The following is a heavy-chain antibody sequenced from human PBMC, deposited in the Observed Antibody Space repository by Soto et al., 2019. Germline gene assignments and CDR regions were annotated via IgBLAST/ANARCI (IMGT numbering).Heavy chain of an antibody. J-gene: IGHJ3*02. CDR3: ARGGGVGVAGSAAFDM. CDR2: INPATGAA. Sequence: QLHLVQSGAVVKKPGASVTVSCSASGYPVTAYYMHWVRQAPGRGLEWMGGINPATGAAKYTQTFQGRVTMNRDTSTSTVFMELSGLTSEDTAGFYCARGGGVGVAGSAAFDMWGQGTLVTGSS. D-gene: IGHD3-3*01. CDR1: GYPVTAYY. V-gene: IGHV1-2*02.